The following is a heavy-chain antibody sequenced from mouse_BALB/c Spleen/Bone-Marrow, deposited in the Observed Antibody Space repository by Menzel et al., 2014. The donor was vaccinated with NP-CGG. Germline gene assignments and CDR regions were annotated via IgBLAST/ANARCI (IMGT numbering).Heavy chain of an antibody. CDR1: GFNIKDTY. J-gene: IGHJ2*01. Sequence: VHVKQSGAELVKPGASVKLSCTASGFNIKDTYMHWVKQRPEQGLEWIGRIDPASDYTQFDSKFQGKATITADTSSNTAYLQLSSLTSEDTAVYYCAILTGTFDYWGQGTTLTVSS. V-gene: IGHV14-3*02. D-gene: IGHD4-1*01. CDR2: IDPASDYT. CDR3: AILTGTFDY.